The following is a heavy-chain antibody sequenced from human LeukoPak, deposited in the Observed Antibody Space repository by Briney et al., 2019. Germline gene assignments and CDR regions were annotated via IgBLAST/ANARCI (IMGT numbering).Heavy chain of an antibody. CDR2: ISSSGNTR. CDR1: GFTFSGYE. D-gene: IGHD1-7*01. V-gene: IGHV3-48*03. CDR3: ARAVGTANWFDP. Sequence: PGGSLRLSCAASGFTFSGYEMNWVRQAPGKGLEWVSYISSSGNTRYYADSVKGRFTISRDNAKNSVYLQMSSLRAEGTAVYYCARAVGTANWFDPWGQGTLVTVSS. J-gene: IGHJ5*02.